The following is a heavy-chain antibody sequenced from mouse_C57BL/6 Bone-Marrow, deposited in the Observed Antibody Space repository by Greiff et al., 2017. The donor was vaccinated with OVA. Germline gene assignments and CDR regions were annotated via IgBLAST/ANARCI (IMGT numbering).Heavy chain of an antibody. J-gene: IGHJ2*01. CDR1: GYTFTSYW. CDR3: ARDYGSPFDY. Sequence: QVHVKQPGAELVKPGASVKMSCKASGYTFTSYWITWVKQRPGQGLEWIGDIYPGSGSTNYNEKFKSKATLTVDTSSSTAYMQLSSLTSEDSAVYYCARDYGSPFDYWGQGTTLTVSS. V-gene: IGHV1-55*01. D-gene: IGHD1-1*01. CDR2: IYPGSGST.